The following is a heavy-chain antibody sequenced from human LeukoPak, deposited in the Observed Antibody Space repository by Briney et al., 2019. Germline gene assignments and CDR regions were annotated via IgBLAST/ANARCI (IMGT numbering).Heavy chain of an antibody. V-gene: IGHV3-72*01. CDR3: ARGSYSGFGVDY. D-gene: IGHD5-12*01. Sequence: GGSLRLSCAASGFTFSDYYMDWVRQAPGKGLEWVGRIRNKANHHTTEYAASVKGSFTISRDDSKNSLYLQMNSLKTEDTAVYYCARGSYSGFGVDYWGQGTLVTVSS. J-gene: IGHJ4*02. CDR1: GFTFSDYY. CDR2: IRNKANHHTT.